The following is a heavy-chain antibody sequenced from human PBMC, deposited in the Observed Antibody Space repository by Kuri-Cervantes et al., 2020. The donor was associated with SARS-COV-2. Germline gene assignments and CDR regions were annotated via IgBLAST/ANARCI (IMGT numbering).Heavy chain of an antibody. D-gene: IGHD2-8*01. Sequence: GEFLKISCAASGFTFSIYAMHWVRLAPGKGLEWVAVISNDGDNKQYIDSVKGRFTISRDNSKNTLSLQTHSLRVEDTAVYFCAKDRFGVQEYWGQGTLVTVSS. J-gene: IGHJ4*02. CDR3: AKDRFGVQEY. CDR1: GFTFSIYA. V-gene: IGHV3-30*04. CDR2: ISNDGDNK.